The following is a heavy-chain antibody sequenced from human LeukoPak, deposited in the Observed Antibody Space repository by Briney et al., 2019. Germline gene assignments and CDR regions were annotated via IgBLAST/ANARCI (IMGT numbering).Heavy chain of an antibody. CDR1: GFTFSSYE. CDR3: ARQRTYSKGAFDI. CDR2: ISSSGSTI. Sequence: HPGGSLRLSCAASGFTFSSYEMNWVRQAPGKGLEWVSYISSSGSTIYYADSVKGRFTISRDNAKNSLYLQMNSLRAEDTALYHCARQRTYSKGAFDIWGQGTMVTVSS. D-gene: IGHD6-13*01. J-gene: IGHJ3*02. V-gene: IGHV3-48*03.